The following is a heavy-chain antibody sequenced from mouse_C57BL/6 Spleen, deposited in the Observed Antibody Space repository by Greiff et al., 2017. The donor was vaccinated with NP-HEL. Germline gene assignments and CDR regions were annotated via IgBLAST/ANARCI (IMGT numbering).Heavy chain of an antibody. CDR3: TRRDGYYVGWYFDV. CDR1: GFTFSDAW. J-gene: IGHJ1*03. V-gene: IGHV6-6*01. CDR2: SRNKANNHAT. D-gene: IGHD2-3*01. Sequence: EVMLVESGGGLVQPGGSMKLSCAASGFTFSDAWMDWVRQSPEKGLEWVAESRNKANNHATYYAESVKGRFTISRDDSKSSVYLQMNSLRAEDTGIYYCTRRDGYYVGWYFDVWGTGTTVTVSS.